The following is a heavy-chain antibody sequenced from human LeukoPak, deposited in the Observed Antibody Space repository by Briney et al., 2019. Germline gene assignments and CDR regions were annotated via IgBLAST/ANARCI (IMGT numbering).Heavy chain of an antibody. CDR3: ARGVAAAYYYMDV. CDR1: GGSISSYY. V-gene: IGHV4-59*01. Sequence: PSETLSLTCTVSGGSISSYYWSWIRQPPGKGLEWIGYIYYSGSTNYNPSLKSRVTISADTSKNQFSLKLSSVTAADTAVYYCARGVAAAYYYMDVWGKGTTVTVSS. CDR2: IYYSGST. J-gene: IGHJ6*03. D-gene: IGHD6-13*01.